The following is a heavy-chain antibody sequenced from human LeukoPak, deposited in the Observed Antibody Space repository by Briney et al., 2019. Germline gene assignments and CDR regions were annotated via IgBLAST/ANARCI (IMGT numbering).Heavy chain of an antibody. Sequence: SEALSLTCAVHGESFSAFSWNWLRQPPGRGLEWIGEISHRGRTTYNPSLNSRVIISVDASKNQFSLKLSSVTAADTAVYYCARHGLIAAPNYYYMDVWGKGTTVTVSS. CDR2: ISHRGRT. D-gene: IGHD6-6*01. J-gene: IGHJ6*03. V-gene: IGHV4-34*01. CDR3: ARHGLIAAPNYYYMDV. CDR1: GESFSAFS.